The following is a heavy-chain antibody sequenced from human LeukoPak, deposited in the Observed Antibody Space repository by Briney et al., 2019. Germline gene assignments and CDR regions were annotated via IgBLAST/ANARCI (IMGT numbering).Heavy chain of an antibody. CDR3: AGDRNSDWYSPLDY. J-gene: IGHJ4*02. CDR1: GFTFTKCA. V-gene: IGHV3-23*01. CDR2: ITATGDTA. Sequence: GGSLRLSCVASGFTFTKCAMSWIRQAPGKGLEWDALITATGDTAYYADSVKGRFTISRDNSMNTVYMQMDSLRAEDTAIYYCAGDRNSDWYSPLDYWGQGSQVTVSP. D-gene: IGHD6-19*01.